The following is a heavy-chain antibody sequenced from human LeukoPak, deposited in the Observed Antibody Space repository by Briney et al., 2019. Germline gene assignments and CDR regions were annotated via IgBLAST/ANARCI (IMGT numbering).Heavy chain of an antibody. CDR1: GFTFSSYA. D-gene: IGHD3-22*01. V-gene: IGHV3-64*01. J-gene: IGHJ4*02. CDR3: ARDLERDSSGYYFSTVDY. Sequence: PGGSLRLSCAASGFTFSSYAMHWVRQAPGKGLEYVSAISSNGGSTYYANSVKGRFTISRDNSKNTLYLQMGSLRAEDMAVYYCARDLERDSSGYYFSTVDYWGQGTLVTVSS. CDR2: ISSNGGST.